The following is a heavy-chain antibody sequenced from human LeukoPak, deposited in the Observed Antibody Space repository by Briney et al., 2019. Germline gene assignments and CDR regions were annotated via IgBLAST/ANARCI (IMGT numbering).Heavy chain of an antibody. Sequence: ASVKVSRKASGYTFTSYGISWVRQAPGQGLEWMGWISAYNGNTNYAQKLQGRVTMTTDTSTSTAYMELRSLRSDDTAVYYCARGEYYYDSPSAGAFDIWGQGTMVTVSS. D-gene: IGHD3-22*01. J-gene: IGHJ3*02. CDR3: ARGEYYYDSPSAGAFDI. CDR2: ISAYNGNT. CDR1: GYTFTSYG. V-gene: IGHV1-18*01.